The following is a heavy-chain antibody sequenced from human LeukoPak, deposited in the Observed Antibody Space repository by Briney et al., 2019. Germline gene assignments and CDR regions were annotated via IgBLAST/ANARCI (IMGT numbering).Heavy chain of an antibody. J-gene: IGHJ4*02. CDR3: ARRGLLVVPL. V-gene: IGHV4-39*01. CDR1: GGSVRTSDSS. Sequence: SETLSLTCTVSGGSVRTSDSSWVWVRQPPGKGLEWIGSIYYGGDAYHNPSLKSRVIISKDTSKNQFSLMLTSVTAADTAVYYCARRGLLVVPLWDQGILVTVSS. D-gene: IGHD2-15*01. CDR2: IYYGGDA.